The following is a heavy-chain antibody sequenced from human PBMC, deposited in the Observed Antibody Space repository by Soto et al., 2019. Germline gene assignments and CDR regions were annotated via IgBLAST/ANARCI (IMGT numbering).Heavy chain of an antibody. J-gene: IGHJ4*02. V-gene: IGHV3-23*01. D-gene: IGHD1-26*01. CDR2: ISGSGERT. Sequence: EVQLLESGGGLVQPGGSPRLSCAASEFTFSSYAMSWVRQAPGKGLEWVSIISGSGERTYYADSVKGRFTISRDNSKNTLYLQMNSLRAEDTAVYYCAKVKEGATDYWGQGTLVTVSS. CDR1: EFTFSSYA. CDR3: AKVKEGATDY.